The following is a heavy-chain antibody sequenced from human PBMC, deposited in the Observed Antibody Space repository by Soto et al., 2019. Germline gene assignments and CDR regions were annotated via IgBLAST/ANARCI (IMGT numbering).Heavy chain of an antibody. Sequence: EVQLVESGGGLIQAGGSLRLSCAASGFTVSSNYMIWVRQAPGKGLEWVSVIYSGGSTYYVESVKGRFTIYRDNSKNTQYLQMNSLRAEDTAVYYCARTNGRFDYCRQGTLGTVSS. CDR2: IYSGGST. V-gene: IGHV3-53*01. CDR3: ARTNGRFDY. D-gene: IGHD2-15*01. J-gene: IGHJ4*02. CDR1: GFTVSSNY.